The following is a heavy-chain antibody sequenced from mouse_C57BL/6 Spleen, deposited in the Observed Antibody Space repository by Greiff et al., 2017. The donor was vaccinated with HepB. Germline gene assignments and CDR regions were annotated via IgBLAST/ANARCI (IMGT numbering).Heavy chain of an antibody. CDR3: ATPLLLRDFDV. CDR1: GYTFTSYW. J-gene: IGHJ1*03. Sequence: VQLQQPGAELVKPGASVKLSCKASGYTFTSYWMHWVKQRPGQGLEWIGMIHPNSGSTNYNEKFKSKATLTVDKSSSTAYMQLSSLTSEDSAVYYCATPLLLRDFDVGGTGTTVTVSS. CDR2: IHPNSGST. V-gene: IGHV1-64*01. D-gene: IGHD1-1*01.